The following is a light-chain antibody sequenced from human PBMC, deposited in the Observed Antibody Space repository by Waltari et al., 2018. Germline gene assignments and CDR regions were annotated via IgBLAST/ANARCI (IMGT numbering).Light chain of an antibody. CDR2: GAS. V-gene: IGKV1-39*01. CDR3: QQGYTALLT. CDR1: QNIRSY. Sequence: DIQLTQSPSSLSASEGDRVTITCRASQNIRSYLNWYQQSPGKAPNLLIYGASSLQSGIPSRFSGSGYGTDFTLTISSLQPEDFTTYYCQQGYTALLTFGGGTKLEIK. J-gene: IGKJ4*01.